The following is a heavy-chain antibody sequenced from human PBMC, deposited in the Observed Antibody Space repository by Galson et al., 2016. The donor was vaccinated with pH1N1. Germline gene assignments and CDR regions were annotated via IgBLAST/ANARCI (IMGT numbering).Heavy chain of an antibody. Sequence: SLRLSCAASGFTFSRYWMSWVRQAPGKGLEWEANIKQDGSEKNYVDSVKGRFTVSRDNAKNSLYLQMNSLRGGDTAVYYCARDRGFLSVATSAFHMWGQGTMVTVSS. J-gene: IGHJ3*02. D-gene: IGHD5-12*01. CDR2: IKQDGSEK. CDR3: ARDRGFLSVATSAFHM. CDR1: GFTFSRYW. V-gene: IGHV3-7*03.